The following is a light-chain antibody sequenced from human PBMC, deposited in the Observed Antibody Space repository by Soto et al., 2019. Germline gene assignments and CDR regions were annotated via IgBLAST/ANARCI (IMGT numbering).Light chain of an antibody. CDR3: QQYNNWPQT. Sequence: EIVMTQSPDTLSVSPGERATLSCRASQSVSSNLAWYQQKPGQAPRLLIYGASTRATGIPARVSGSGSGTEFTLTISRLQSEDFAVYYCQQYNNWPQTFGQGTKLEIK. CDR2: GAS. CDR1: QSVSSN. V-gene: IGKV3-15*01. J-gene: IGKJ2*01.